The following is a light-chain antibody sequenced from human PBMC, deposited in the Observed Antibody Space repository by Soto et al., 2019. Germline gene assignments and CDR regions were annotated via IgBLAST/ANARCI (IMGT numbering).Light chain of an antibody. Sequence: QSALTQPASVSGSPGQSITISCTGTSSDVGSYNLVSWYQQHPAKAPKLMIYEGSKRPSGVSNRFSGSKSGNTASLTSSGLQAEDEADYYCCSYAGSSTDVVFGGGTKLTVL. V-gene: IGLV2-23*01. CDR3: CSYAGSSTDVV. CDR2: EGS. J-gene: IGLJ2*01. CDR1: SSDVGSYNL.